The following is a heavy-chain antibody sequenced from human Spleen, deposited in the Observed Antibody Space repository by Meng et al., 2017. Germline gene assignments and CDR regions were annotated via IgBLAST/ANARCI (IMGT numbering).Heavy chain of an antibody. CDR1: GGSLSDYY. Sequence: QVHAPQWGAGLLKPSETLSRPLAVSGGSLSDYYWSWVRQPPGKGLEWIGQIKHSGSTIYTPSLKSRLTMSVDTSKSQFSLTLTSVTAADAAVYYCARGPISVTHDFDSWGQGTLVTVSS. CDR2: IKHSGST. J-gene: IGHJ4*02. CDR3: ARGPISVTHDFDS. D-gene: IGHD4-17*01. V-gene: IGHV4-34*01.